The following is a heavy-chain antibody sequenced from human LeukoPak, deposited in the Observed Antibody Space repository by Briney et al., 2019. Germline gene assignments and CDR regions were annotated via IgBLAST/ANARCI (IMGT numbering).Heavy chain of an antibody. Sequence: GGSLSLSCAASGLTFGDYAMSWVRQAPGKGLEWVSTISSSGRDTYYADSVKGRFTISRDNSKNTLYLQMNSLRAEDTAVFYCAKIPPGYCSAGSCYLDYWGQGTLVTVSS. CDR3: AKIPPGYCSAGSCYLDY. CDR1: GLTFGDYA. J-gene: IGHJ4*02. CDR2: ISSSGRDT. V-gene: IGHV3-23*01. D-gene: IGHD2-15*01.